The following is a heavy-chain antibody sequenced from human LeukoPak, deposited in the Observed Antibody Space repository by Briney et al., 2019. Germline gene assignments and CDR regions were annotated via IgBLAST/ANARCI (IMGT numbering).Heavy chain of an antibody. J-gene: IGHJ4*02. CDR1: GFTFRSYE. CDR3: ASLDPFDY. CDR2: INSDGTKT. V-gene: IGHV3-74*01. Sequence: GGSLRLSCTASGFTFRSYEMHWVRLAPGEGLTWVSRINSDGTKTDYADSVKGRFTISRDNSKNTLYLQMNSLRAEDTAIYYCASLDPFDYWGQGTLVTVSS.